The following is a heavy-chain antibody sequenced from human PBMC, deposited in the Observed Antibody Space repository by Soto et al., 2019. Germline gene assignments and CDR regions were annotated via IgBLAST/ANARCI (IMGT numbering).Heavy chain of an antibody. J-gene: IGHJ4*02. CDR3: ESILTGTGGHFDY. CDR2: IFWDDDK. CDR1: WFSLSTSGVG. V-gene: IGHV2-5*02. Sequence: GXGPTLMSPTQPAPLTCSFSWFSLSTSGVGVGWIRQPPEKAPEWLALIFWDDDKRYSPSLKSRLTITKDTSKNQVVLTLTNMDPVDTATYYCESILTGTGGHFDYWGQGTLVTVSS. D-gene: IGHD2-8*02.